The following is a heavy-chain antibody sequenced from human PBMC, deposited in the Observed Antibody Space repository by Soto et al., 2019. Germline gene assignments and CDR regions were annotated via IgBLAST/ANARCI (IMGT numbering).Heavy chain of an antibody. CDR3: AKDEGGSYPYYFDY. J-gene: IGHJ4*02. V-gene: IGHV3-43*01. Sequence: SGGSLRLSCAASGFTFDDYTMHWVRQAPGKGLEWVSLISWDGGSTYYADSVKGRFTISRDNSKNSLYLQMNSLRTEDTALYYCAKDEGGSYPYYFDYWGQGTLVTVSS. CDR2: ISWDGGST. D-gene: IGHD1-26*01. CDR1: GFTFDDYT.